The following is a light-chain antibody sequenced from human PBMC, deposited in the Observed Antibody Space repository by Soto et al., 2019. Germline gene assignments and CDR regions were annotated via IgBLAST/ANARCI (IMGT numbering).Light chain of an antibody. J-gene: IGKJ4*01. CDR3: QQYNKWPLT. CDR1: QSVSSN. Sequence: EIVMTQSPATLSVSPGERATLSCRASQSVSSNLAWYQQKPGQAPRLLIYGIYTRATGIPARFSGSGSGTEFTLTISSLQSEDFVVYYCQQYNKWPLTFGGGTKVEIK. CDR2: GIY. V-gene: IGKV3-15*01.